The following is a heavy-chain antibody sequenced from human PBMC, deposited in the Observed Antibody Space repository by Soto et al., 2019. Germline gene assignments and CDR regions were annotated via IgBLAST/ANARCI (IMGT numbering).Heavy chain of an antibody. Sequence: QVQLVESGGGVVQPGRSLRLSCAASGFIFRNFGMHWVRRAPGKGLEWVATISGDGNDKYYPDSMKGRFTISRDNFNNTLYLQLNSLRPEDTAVYHCVQGASTAHQPLDSWGQGVLLTVSS. CDR2: ISGDGNDK. CDR3: VQGASTAHQPLDS. D-gene: IGHD1-26*01. V-gene: IGHV3-30*03. CDR1: GFIFRNFG. J-gene: IGHJ4*02.